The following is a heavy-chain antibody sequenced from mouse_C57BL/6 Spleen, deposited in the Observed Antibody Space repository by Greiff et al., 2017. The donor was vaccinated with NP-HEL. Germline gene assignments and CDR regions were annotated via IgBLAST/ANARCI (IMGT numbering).Heavy chain of an antibody. CDR2: IDPENGDT. J-gene: IGHJ2*01. Sequence: EVQLQQSGAELVRPGASVKLSCTASGFTFKDDNMHWVKQRPEQGLEWIGWIDPENGDTEYASKFKGKATITADQSSNTAYLQLSSLTSEDSAVYYCTTSDGVDYWGQGTTLTVSS. CDR1: GFTFKDDN. V-gene: IGHV14-4*01. CDR3: TTSDGVDY.